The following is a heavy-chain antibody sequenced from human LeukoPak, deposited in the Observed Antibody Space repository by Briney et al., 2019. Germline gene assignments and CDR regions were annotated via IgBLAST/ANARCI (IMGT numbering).Heavy chain of an antibody. CDR1: GFTLSSYA. V-gene: IGHV3-23*01. J-gene: IGHJ4*02. CDR2: ISGSGGST. Sequence: GGSLRLSCAASGFTLSSYAMSWVRQAPGKGLEWVSAISGSGGSTYYADSVKGRLTISRDNSKNTLYLQMNSLRAEDTAVYYCAGGIVVVPAALLNNFDYWGQGTLVTVSS. CDR3: AGGIVVVPAALLNNFDY. D-gene: IGHD2-2*01.